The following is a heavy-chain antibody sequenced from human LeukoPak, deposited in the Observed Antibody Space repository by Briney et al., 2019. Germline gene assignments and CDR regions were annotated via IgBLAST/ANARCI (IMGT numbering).Heavy chain of an antibody. Sequence: GGCLRLSCAASGFTFSSYSMNWVRQAPGKGLEWVSSISTSSSYIYYADSVKGRFTISRDNARNSLYLQMNSLRAEDTAVYYCARDRWLQSEDYYMDVWGKGTTVTISS. V-gene: IGHV3-21*01. CDR2: ISTSSSYI. D-gene: IGHD5-24*01. CDR3: ARDRWLQSEDYYMDV. CDR1: GFTFSSYS. J-gene: IGHJ6*03.